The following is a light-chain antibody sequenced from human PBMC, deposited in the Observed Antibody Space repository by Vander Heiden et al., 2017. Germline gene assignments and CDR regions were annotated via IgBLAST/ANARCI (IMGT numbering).Light chain of an antibody. J-gene: IGKJ5*01. Sequence: DIVLTQSPGTLSLSPGDRATLSCRASQSVGSYLAWYQQKPGQAPRLLIYDASNRATGIPARFSGSGSGTDFTLTISSLEPEDFAVYYCQQHSNWPPVTFGQGTQLETK. CDR3: QQHSNWPPVT. CDR1: QSVGSY. CDR2: DAS. V-gene: IGKV3-11*01.